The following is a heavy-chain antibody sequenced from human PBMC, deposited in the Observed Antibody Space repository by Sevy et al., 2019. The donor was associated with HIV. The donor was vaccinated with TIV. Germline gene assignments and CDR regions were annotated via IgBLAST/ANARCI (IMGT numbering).Heavy chain of an antibody. D-gene: IGHD2-8*01. CDR2: ISFDGRNE. J-gene: IGHJ4*01. Sequence: GGSLRLSCAASGFTFGNHAIHWVRQAPGKGLEWVAIISFDGRNEHYADSVKGRFTISRDNSKNTVYLQMTGLRPEDTAVYYCARDRCTDGVCFRSGYFDYWGQGTLVTVSS. CDR1: GFTFGNHA. V-gene: IGHV3-30*04. CDR3: ARDRCTDGVCFRSGYFDY.